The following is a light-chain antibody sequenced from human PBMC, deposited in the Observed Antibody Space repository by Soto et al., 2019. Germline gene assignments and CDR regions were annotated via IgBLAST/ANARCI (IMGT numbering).Light chain of an antibody. J-gene: IGKJ4*01. Sequence: EIVLTQSPGTLSLSPGERATLSCRASQSVSSSSLAWYQQRPGQAPRLLIYGASTRASGIPDRFSGSGSGSDFTLTLSRLEPEDFALYYCQQYGSSPFSFGGGTKVDIK. CDR3: QQYGSSPFS. CDR1: QSVSSSS. CDR2: GAS. V-gene: IGKV3-20*01.